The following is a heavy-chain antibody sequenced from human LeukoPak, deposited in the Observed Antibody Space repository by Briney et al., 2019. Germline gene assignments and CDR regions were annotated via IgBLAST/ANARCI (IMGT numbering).Heavy chain of an antibody. V-gene: IGHV4-59*01. CDR3: ARFAVPMYYFDS. CDR1: GGSISSYC. Sequence: PSETLSLTCTVSGGSISSYCWSWIRQPPGKGLEWIGYIYYSGSTNYNPSLKSRVTISVDTSKNQFSLKLSSVTAADTAIYYCARFAVPMYYFDSWGQGTLVTVSS. J-gene: IGHJ4*02. CDR2: IYYSGST.